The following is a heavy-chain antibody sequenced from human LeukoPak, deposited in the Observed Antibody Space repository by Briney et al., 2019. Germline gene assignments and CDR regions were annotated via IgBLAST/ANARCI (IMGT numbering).Heavy chain of an antibody. D-gene: IGHD3-16*01. CDR1: GYRFTNCW. CDR2: TYPGNSDT. CDR3: AIKLVIMPTPSLGY. J-gene: IGHJ4*02. V-gene: IGHV5-51*01. Sequence: GEYLNISCKCAGYRFTNCWIGWVRQMQGKVLEWMGITYPGNSDTRYSLSFQGQATISADKYLCPVYLQCSSYKASDTALYYCAIKLVIMPTPSLGYWGQGKRVTVTS.